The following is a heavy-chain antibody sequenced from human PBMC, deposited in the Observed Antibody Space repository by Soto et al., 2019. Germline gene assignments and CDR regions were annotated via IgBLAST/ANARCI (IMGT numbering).Heavy chain of an antibody. Sequence: GASVKVSCKASGYTFTGYYMHWVRQAPGQGLEWMGWINPNSGGTNYAQKFQGWVTMTRDTSISTAYMELSRLRSDDTAVYYCASSYCSSTSCYSSRFDPWGQGTLVTVSS. CDR3: ASSYCSSTSCYSSRFDP. J-gene: IGHJ5*02. CDR1: GYTFTGYY. V-gene: IGHV1-2*04. D-gene: IGHD2-2*02. CDR2: INPNSGGT.